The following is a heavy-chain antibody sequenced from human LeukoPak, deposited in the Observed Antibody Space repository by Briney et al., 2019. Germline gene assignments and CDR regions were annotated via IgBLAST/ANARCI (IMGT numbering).Heavy chain of an antibody. V-gene: IGHV3-64*01. CDR1: GFTLSSYA. D-gene: IGHD1-7*01. J-gene: IGHJ4*02. CDR3: ARVGLTGTLDY. Sequence: PGGSLRLSCSGSGFTLSSYAMQWVRQAPGKGLEYVSAIGSNGRNTYYANSVKGRFTISRDTSMNTLYLQMGSLRVEDTAVYYCARVGLTGTLDYWGLGTLVTVSS. CDR2: IGSNGRNT.